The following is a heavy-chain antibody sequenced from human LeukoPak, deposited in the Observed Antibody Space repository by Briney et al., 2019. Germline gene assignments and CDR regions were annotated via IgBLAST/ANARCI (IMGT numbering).Heavy chain of an antibody. CDR3: AKQRSYSIDY. CDR2: IWYDGSNK. Sequence: GGSLRLSCAASGFTLSSYDMHWVRQAPGKGLEWVAVIWYDGSNKYYADSVKGRFTISRDNSKNTLYLQMNSLRAEDTAEYYCAKQRSYSIDYWGQGTLVTVSS. V-gene: IGHV3-33*06. CDR1: GFTLSSYD. D-gene: IGHD1-26*01. J-gene: IGHJ4*02.